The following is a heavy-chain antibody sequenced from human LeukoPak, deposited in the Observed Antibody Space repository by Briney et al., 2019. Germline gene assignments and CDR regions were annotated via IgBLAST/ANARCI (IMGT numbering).Heavy chain of an antibody. CDR3: AICSSTWSGDRPDS. Sequence: ASVKVSCKASGGTFRNYPISWVRQAPGQGLEWMGGILPIFRMTNYAEKFQGRVTITADESTTTAYLELNSLRPEDTAVYYCAICSSTWSGDRPDSWGQGSLVTVSS. J-gene: IGHJ4*02. CDR1: GGTFRNYP. D-gene: IGHD2-2*01. V-gene: IGHV1-69*13. CDR2: ILPIFRMT.